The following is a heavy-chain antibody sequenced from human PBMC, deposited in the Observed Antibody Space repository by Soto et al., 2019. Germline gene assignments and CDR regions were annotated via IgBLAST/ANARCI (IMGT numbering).Heavy chain of an antibody. Sequence: QVQLVESGGGVVQPGRSLRLSCAASGFTFSSYGMRWVRQAPGKGLEWVAVISYDGSNKYYADSVKGRFTISRDNSKNTLYLQMNSLRAEDTAVYYCAKARGGTHPGYYYYGMDVWGQGTTVTVSS. D-gene: IGHD2-15*01. CDR1: GFTFSSYG. CDR2: ISYDGSNK. CDR3: AKARGGTHPGYYYYGMDV. J-gene: IGHJ6*02. V-gene: IGHV3-30*18.